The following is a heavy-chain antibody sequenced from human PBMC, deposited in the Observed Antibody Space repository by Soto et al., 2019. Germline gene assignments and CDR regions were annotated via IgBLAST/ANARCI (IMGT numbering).Heavy chain of an antibody. CDR1: GVSMTSYY. J-gene: IGHJ4*02. Sequence: SETLSLTCTVSGVSMTSYYWSWIRQPPGKGLEWIGFIYYTGNTKYNASLKSRVTISVDTSKNLFSLKLKSVTAADTAVYYCARPIIALEIFDYWGQGTLVTVSS. CDR3: ARPIIALEIFDY. D-gene: IGHD3-10*01. CDR2: IYYTGNT. V-gene: IGHV4-59*08.